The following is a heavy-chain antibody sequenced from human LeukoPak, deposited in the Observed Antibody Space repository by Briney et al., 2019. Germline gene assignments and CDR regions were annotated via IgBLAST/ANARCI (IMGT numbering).Heavy chain of an antibody. CDR2: IYTSGST. V-gene: IGHV4-61*02. CDR1: GDSISSSSYY. Sequence: PSETLSLTCTVSGDSISSSSYYWSWIRQPAGKGLEWIGRIYTSGSTNYNPSLKSRVTISVDTSKNQFSLKLSSVTAADTAVYYCARDSSSITSDYWGQGTLVTVSS. D-gene: IGHD1-14*01. CDR3: ARDSSSITSDY. J-gene: IGHJ4*02.